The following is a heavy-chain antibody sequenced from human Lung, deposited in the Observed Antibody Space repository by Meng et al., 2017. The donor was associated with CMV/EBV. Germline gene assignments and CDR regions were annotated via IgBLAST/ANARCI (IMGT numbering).Heavy chain of an antibody. CDR1: GGSFSNYY. CDR3: TRGPMRSWFDP. Sequence: XXXLTCAVYGGSFSNYYWTWIRQSPGKGLTWIGEIDHNGSPNYSPSLKSRVTMSVDTSNNHFSLKLTSVTAADSGVYYCTRGPMRSWFDPWGQGTLVTVAS. J-gene: IGHJ5*02. CDR2: IDHNGSP. V-gene: IGHV4-34*01.